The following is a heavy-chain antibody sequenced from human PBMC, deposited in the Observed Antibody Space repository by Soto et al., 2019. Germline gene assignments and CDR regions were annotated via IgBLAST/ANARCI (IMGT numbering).Heavy chain of an antibody. V-gene: IGHV4-34*01. CDR1: GGSINNYY. Sequence: PSETLSLTCTVSGGSINNYYWSWIRQPPGKGLEWIGEINHSGSTNYNPSLKSRVTISVDTSKNQFSLKLSSVTAADTAVYYCARMGRVLGDSYGMDVWGQGTTVTVSS. CDR2: INHSGST. D-gene: IGHD1-26*01. J-gene: IGHJ6*02. CDR3: ARMGRVLGDSYGMDV.